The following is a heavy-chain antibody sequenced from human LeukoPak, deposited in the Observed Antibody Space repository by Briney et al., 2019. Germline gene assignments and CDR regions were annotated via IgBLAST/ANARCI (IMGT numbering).Heavy chain of an antibody. D-gene: IGHD1-26*01. J-gene: IGHJ4*02. CDR2: ISGSGGST. CDR3: TTDGVGVEGATYDN. Sequence: GGSLRLSCAASGFTFSLFAMHWVRQAPGKGLEWVSAISGSGGSTYYADSVKGRFTISRDNSKNTLYLQMNSLKTEDTAVYYCTTDGVGVEGATYDNWGQGTLVSVSS. V-gene: IGHV3-23*01. CDR1: GFTFSLFA.